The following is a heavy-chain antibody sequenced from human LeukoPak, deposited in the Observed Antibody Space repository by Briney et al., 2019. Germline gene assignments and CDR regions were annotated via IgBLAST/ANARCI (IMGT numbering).Heavy chain of an antibody. V-gene: IGHV3-30*01. D-gene: IGHD3-3*01. CDR2: ISYDGSNK. CDR3: ARDGGMDV. CDR1: GFTFSSYA. J-gene: IGHJ6*04. Sequence: GRSLRLSCAASGFTFSSYAMHWVRQAPGKGLEWVAVISYDGSNKYYADSVEGRFTISRDNSKNTLYLQMNSLRAEDTAVYYCARDGGMDVWGKGTTVTVSS.